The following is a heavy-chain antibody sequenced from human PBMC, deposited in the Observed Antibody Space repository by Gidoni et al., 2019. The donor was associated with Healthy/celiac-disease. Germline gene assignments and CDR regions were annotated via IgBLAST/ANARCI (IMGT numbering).Heavy chain of an antibody. CDR1: GFTFGSSG. Sequence: QVQLVESGGGVVQPGRSRRLSCAASGFTFGSSGMHWVRQAPGKGLEWVAVISYDGSNKYYADSVKGRFTISRDNSKNTLYLQMNSLRAEDTAVYYCAKWWFGGMDVWGQGTTVTVSS. J-gene: IGHJ6*02. D-gene: IGHD3-10*01. V-gene: IGHV3-30*18. CDR2: ISYDGSNK. CDR3: AKWWFGGMDV.